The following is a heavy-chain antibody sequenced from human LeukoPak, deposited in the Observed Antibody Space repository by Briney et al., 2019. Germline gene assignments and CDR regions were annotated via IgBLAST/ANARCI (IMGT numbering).Heavy chain of an antibody. CDR2: IYYSGST. CDR1: GGSISSSSYY. D-gene: IGHD1-26*01. Sequence: SETLSLTCTVSGGSISSSSYYWGWIRQPPGKGLEWIGSIYYSGSTYYNPSLKSRVTISVDTSKNQFSRKLSSVTAADTAVYYCARTGSSGSYPIYWGQGTLVTVSS. CDR3: ARTGSSGSYPIY. J-gene: IGHJ4*02. V-gene: IGHV4-39*01.